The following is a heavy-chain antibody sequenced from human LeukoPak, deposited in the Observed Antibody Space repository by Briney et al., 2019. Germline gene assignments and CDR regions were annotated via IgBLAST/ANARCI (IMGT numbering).Heavy chain of an antibody. V-gene: IGHV1-69*06. J-gene: IGHJ3*02. Sequence: SVKVSCKASGGTFSSYAISWVRQAPGQGLEWMGGIIPIFGTANYAQKFQGRVTITADKSTGTAYMELSSLRSEDTAVYYCAHYCSGGSCPDGDDAFDIWGQGTMVTVSS. CDR1: GGTFSSYA. CDR3: AHYCSGGSCPDGDDAFDI. CDR2: IIPIFGTA. D-gene: IGHD2-15*01.